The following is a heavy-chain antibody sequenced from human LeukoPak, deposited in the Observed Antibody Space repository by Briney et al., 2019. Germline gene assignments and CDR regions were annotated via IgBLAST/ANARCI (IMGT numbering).Heavy chain of an antibody. CDR1: GGSFSGYY. CDR3: ARGVPAVYSSIHDNYYYYMDV. J-gene: IGHJ6*03. V-gene: IGHV4-34*01. CDR2: INDSGRT. D-gene: IGHD6-6*01. Sequence: SETLSLTCDVYGGSFSGYYWGWIRQSPGKVLEWIGDINDSGRTNYHPSLKSRLTISVDTSKNQLSLRLTSVTAADTAVYYCARGVPAVYSSIHDNYYYYMDVWGKGTTVTVSS.